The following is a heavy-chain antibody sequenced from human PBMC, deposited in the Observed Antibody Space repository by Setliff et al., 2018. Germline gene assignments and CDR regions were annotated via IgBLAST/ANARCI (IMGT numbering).Heavy chain of an antibody. J-gene: IGHJ4*02. CDR1: GFTFSRHW. D-gene: IGHD2-15*01. CDR3: ARGTQAYTSWTDSALGY. CDR2: ISGSGGST. V-gene: IGHV3-23*01. Sequence: GALRLSCVASGFTFSRHWMSWVRQAPGKGLEWVSAISGSGGSTYYADSVKGRFTISRDNSRNMLYMQMNSLRADDTAVYYCARGTQAYTSWTDSALGYWGKGTLVTVSS.